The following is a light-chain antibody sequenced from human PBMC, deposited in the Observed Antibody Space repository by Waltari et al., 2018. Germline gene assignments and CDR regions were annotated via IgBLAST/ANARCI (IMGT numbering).Light chain of an antibody. V-gene: IGLV2-14*01. CDR2: DVT. Sequence: QSALTQPASVSGSPGQSITISCSGLGSAAGASESVSWHQHHPDKAPHASFIIFLHQQPPSKSPQVIIYDVTHRPSGVSDRFSASKSANTASLTISRLQPEDEADYYCSSQTLDGLVLFGGGTRLTVL. CDR1: GSAAGASES. J-gene: IGLJ2*01. CDR3: SSQTLDGLVL.